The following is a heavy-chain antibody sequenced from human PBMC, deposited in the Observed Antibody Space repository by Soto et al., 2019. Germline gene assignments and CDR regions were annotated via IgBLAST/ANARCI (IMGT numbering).Heavy chain of an antibody. CDR3: ASGTEVSPSWDV. V-gene: IGHV4-31*03. CDR1: GGSISSGGYY. CDR2: IYYSGST. Sequence: SETLSLTCTVSGGSISSGGYYWSWIRQHPGKGLEWIGYIYYSGSTYYNPSLKSRVTISVDTSKNQFSLKLSSVTAADTAVYYCASGTEVSPSWDVWGQGTTITVSS. J-gene: IGHJ6*02. D-gene: IGHD1-26*01.